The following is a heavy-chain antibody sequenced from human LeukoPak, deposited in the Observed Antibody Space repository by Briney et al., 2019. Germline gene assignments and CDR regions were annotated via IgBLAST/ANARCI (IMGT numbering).Heavy chain of an antibody. CDR1: GYTFTNYF. Sequence: ASVTVSCKASGYTFTNYFMHWVRQAPGQGLEWMGIINPSGGSTSYAQKFQGRVTMTRDTSTTTVYMELSSLRSEDTAVYYCARGGTSLVREFDSWGQGTLVTVSS. J-gene: IGHJ4*02. CDR3: ARGGTSLVREFDS. CDR2: INPSGGST. D-gene: IGHD3-10*01. V-gene: IGHV1-46*01.